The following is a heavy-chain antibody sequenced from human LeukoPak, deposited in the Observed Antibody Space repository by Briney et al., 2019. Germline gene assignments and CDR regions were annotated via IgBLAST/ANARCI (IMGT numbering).Heavy chain of an antibody. D-gene: IGHD2-2*01. CDR1: GFTFSSYA. Sequence: PGGSLRLSCAASGFTFSSYAMHWVRQAPGKGLEWVAVISYDGSNEYYADSVKGRFTVSRDNSKNTLYLQMNSLRGEDTAVYYCARGFYSSTSCYPLDYWGQGTLVTVSS. J-gene: IGHJ4*02. V-gene: IGHV3-30-3*01. CDR3: ARGFYSSTSCYPLDY. CDR2: ISYDGSNE.